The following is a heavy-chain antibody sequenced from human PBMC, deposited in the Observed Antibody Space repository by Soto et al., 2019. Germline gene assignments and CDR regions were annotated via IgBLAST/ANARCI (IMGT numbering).Heavy chain of an antibody. J-gene: IGHJ4*02. CDR3: ARHRIRLAAAGPIDY. CDR2: IYYSGST. D-gene: IGHD6-13*01. Sequence: SETLSLTCTVSGGSISSYYWSWIRQPPGKGLEWIGYIYYSGSTNYNPSLKSRVTISVDTSKNQFSLKLSSVTAADTAVYYCARHRIRLAAAGPIDYWGQGTLVTVSS. V-gene: IGHV4-59*08. CDR1: GGSISSYY.